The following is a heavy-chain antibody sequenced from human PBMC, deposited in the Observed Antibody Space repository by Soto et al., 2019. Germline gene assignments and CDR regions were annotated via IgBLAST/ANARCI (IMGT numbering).Heavy chain of an antibody. V-gene: IGHV3-23*01. CDR3: AKEREAAAGIYYYGMDV. CDR2: ISGSGGST. CDR1: GFTFSSYA. D-gene: IGHD6-13*01. Sequence: GGSLRLSCAASGFTFSSYAMSWVRQAPGKGLGWVSAISGSGGSTYYADSVKGRFTISRDNSKNTLYLQMNSLRAEDTAVYYCAKEREAAAGIYYYGMDVWGQGTTVTVSS. J-gene: IGHJ6*02.